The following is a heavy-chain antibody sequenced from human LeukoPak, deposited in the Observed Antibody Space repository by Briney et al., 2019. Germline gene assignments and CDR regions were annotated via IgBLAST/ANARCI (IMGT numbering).Heavy chain of an antibody. CDR3: ARGRVSSSTWYSTYYYYFYMDV. J-gene: IGHJ6*03. Sequence: SETLSLTCSVSDDSITMYYWTWIRQPPGKGLEWIGYVDHTGSTNFNPSLNGRASISRDTTNNLFSLRLRSVTAADTAVYFCARGRVSSSTWYSTYYYYFYMDVWGKGTTVTVSS. CDR1: DDSITMYY. CDR2: VDHTGST. D-gene: IGHD1-1*01. V-gene: IGHV4-59*01.